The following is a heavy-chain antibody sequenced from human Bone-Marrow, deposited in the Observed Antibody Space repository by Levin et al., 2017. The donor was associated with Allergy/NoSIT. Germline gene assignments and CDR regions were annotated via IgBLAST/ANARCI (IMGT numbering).Heavy chain of an antibody. D-gene: IGHD2-15*01. CDR1: GDSVSDSY. V-gene: IGHV4-4*08. CDR3: ARLTECFGGACYSYGWLDP. J-gene: IGHJ5*02. CDR2: IQNSGST. Sequence: PSETLSLTCTVSGDSVSDSYWTWIRQPPGQGLEWIGHIQNSGSTDYNPSLESRVAISIDTSKNQVSLRLNSVTATDTAVYFCARLTECFGGACYSYGWLDPWGQGILVTVSS.